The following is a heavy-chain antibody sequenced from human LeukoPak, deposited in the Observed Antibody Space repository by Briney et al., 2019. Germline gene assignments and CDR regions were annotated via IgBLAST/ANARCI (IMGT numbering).Heavy chain of an antibody. CDR1: GDSVSSNSAA. Sequence: SQTLSLTCAISGDSVSSNSAAWNWIRQSPSGSLEWLGRTYYRSKWYNDYAVSVKSRITINPDTSKNQFSLQLNSVTPEDTAVYYCARAHGSEDGYNSLNYWGQGTLVTVSS. D-gene: IGHD5-24*01. CDR2: TYYRSKWYN. V-gene: IGHV6-1*01. CDR3: ARAHGSEDGYNSLNY. J-gene: IGHJ4*02.